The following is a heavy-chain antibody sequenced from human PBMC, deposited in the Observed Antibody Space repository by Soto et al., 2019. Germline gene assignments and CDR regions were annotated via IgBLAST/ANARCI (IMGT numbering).Heavy chain of an antibody. CDR1: GGSISSSSYY. V-gene: IGHV4-39*01. CDR2: IYYSGST. Sequence: SETLSLTCTVSGGSISSSSYYWGWIRQPPGKGLEWIGSIYYSGSTYYNPSLKSRVTISVDTSKNQFSLKLSSVTAADTAVYYCARQNYLPATVYYYYGMDVWGQGTTVTVSS. CDR3: ARQNYLPATVYYYYGMDV. J-gene: IGHJ6*02. D-gene: IGHD1-7*01.